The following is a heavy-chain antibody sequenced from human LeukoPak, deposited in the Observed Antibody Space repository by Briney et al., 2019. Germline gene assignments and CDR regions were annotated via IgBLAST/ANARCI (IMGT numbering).Heavy chain of an antibody. CDR2: ISWNSGSI. CDR3: AKDSGDYLGY. V-gene: IGHV3-9*01. D-gene: IGHD2-8*02. CDR1: GFTFDDYA. J-gene: IGHJ4*02. Sequence: GGSLRLSCAASGFTFDDYAMHWVRQAPGKGLEWVSGISWNSGSIGYADSVKGRFTISRDNAKNSLYLQMNSLRAEDTALYYCAKDSGDYLGYWGQGTLATVSS.